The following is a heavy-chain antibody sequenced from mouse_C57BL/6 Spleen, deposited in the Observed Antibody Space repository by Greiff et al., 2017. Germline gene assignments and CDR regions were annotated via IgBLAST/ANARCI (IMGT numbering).Heavy chain of an antibody. D-gene: IGHD2-12*01. CDR1: GYTFTSYW. CDR3: ARSGVYDWFAY. V-gene: IGHV1-64*01. Sequence: QVQLQQPGAELVKPGASVKLSCKASGYTFTSYWMHWVKQRPGQGLEWIGMIHPNSGSTNYNEKFKSKATLTVDKSSSTAYMQLSSLTSEDSAVYYCARSGVYDWFAYWGQGTLVTVSA. CDR2: IHPNSGST. J-gene: IGHJ3*01.